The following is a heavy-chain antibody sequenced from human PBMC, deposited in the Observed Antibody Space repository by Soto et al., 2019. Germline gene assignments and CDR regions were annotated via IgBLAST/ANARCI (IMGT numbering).Heavy chain of an antibody. CDR2: IYYSGST. CDR3: ARSFGYYYDSSGYYFTDY. V-gene: IGHV4-31*03. J-gene: IGHJ4*02. D-gene: IGHD3-22*01. CDR1: GGSISSGGYY. Sequence: SETLSLTCTVSGGSISSGGYYWTWIRQHPGKGLEWIGYIYYSGSTYYNPSLKSRVTISVDTSKNQFSLKLSSVTAADTAVYYCARSFGYYYDSSGYYFTDYWGQGTLVTVSS.